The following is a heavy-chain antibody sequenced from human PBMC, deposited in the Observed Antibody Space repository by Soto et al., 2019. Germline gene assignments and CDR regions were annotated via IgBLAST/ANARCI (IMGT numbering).Heavy chain of an antibody. CDR1: GFTFGDYA. J-gene: IGHJ2*01. Sequence: GSLRLSCTASGFTFGDYAMSWFRQAPGKGLEWVGFIRSKAYGGTTEYAASVKGRFTISRDDSKSIAYLQMNSLKTEDTAVYYCTRDSHDYGDYGPSDWYFDLWGRGTLVTVSS. D-gene: IGHD4-17*01. CDR2: IRSKAYGGTT. CDR3: TRDSHDYGDYGPSDWYFDL. V-gene: IGHV3-49*03.